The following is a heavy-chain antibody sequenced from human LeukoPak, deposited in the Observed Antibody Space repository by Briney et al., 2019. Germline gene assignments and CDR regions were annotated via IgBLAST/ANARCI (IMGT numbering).Heavy chain of an antibody. V-gene: IGHV4-61*02. Sequence: SETLSLTCTVSGGSISSGSYYWSWIRQPAGKGLEWIGRIYTSGSTNYNPSLKSRVTISVDTSKNQFSLKLSSVTAADTAVYYCARKKDWENAFDIWGQGTMVTVSS. J-gene: IGHJ3*02. CDR1: GGSISSGSYY. CDR3: ARKKDWENAFDI. D-gene: IGHD1-26*01. CDR2: IYTSGST.